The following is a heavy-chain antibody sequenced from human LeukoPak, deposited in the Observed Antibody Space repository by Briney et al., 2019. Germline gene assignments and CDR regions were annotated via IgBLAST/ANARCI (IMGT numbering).Heavy chain of an antibody. CDR1: GYIFTNHY. D-gene: IGHD3-16*01. CDR3: VRKPPESYYFDH. J-gene: IGHJ4*02. CDR2: IKVSGDWT. Sequence: ASVKVSCKTSGYIFTNHYIHWVRQAPGQGLEWMGIIKVSGDWTSYPQKFQGRVTMTRDMYTSTVYMELRSLTSEDTAVYYCVRKPPESYYFDHWGQGTLVTVSS. V-gene: IGHV1-46*01.